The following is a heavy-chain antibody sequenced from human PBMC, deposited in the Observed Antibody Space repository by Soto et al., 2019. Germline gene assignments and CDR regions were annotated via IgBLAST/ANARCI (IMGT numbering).Heavy chain of an antibody. Sequence: SETLSLTCAVSGGSISSGGYSWSWIRQPPGKGLEWIGYIYHSGSTYYNPSLKSRVTISVDRSKNQFSLKLTSVTAAATAVYYCARVPDRWRQGTLVTVSS. CDR3: ARVPDR. V-gene: IGHV4-30-2*01. J-gene: IGHJ5*02. D-gene: IGHD2-2*01. CDR1: GGSISSGGYS. CDR2: IYHSGST.